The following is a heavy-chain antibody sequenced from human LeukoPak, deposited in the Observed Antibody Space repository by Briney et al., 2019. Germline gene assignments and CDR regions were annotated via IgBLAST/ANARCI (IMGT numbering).Heavy chain of an antibody. D-gene: IGHD2-2*01. V-gene: IGHV5-51*01. J-gene: IGHJ6*03. CDR2: IYPGDSDT. CDR1: GYGFTRYW. Sequence: GEALKISCKGSGYGFTRYWIGWVRPMPGKGVGWMGIIYPGDSDTRYSPSFQGQVTISAYKSISTAYLQWSSLKASDTAMYYCARAPDCSSTSCYYMDVWGKGTTVTVSS. CDR3: ARAPDCSSTSCYYMDV.